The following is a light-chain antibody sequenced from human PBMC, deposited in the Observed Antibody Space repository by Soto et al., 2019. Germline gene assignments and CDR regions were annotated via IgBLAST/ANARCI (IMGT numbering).Light chain of an antibody. CDR1: ESLVHSDGNTY. V-gene: IGKV2-24*01. Sequence: DIVMTQSPLSSPVTLGQPASISCRSSESLVHSDGNTYLSWLHQRPGQPPRLLIYEISKRLPGVPERISGSGAGTEFTLKISRVEAEDVGIYYCMQATQFSWTFGQGTKVDIK. CDR2: EIS. CDR3: MQATQFSWT. J-gene: IGKJ1*01.